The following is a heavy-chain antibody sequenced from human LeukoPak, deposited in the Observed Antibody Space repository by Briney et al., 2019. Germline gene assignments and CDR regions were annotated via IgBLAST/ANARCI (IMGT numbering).Heavy chain of an antibody. Sequence: ASVKVSCKASGYTFTSYYMHWVRQAPGQGLEWMAIINPSGGSTSYAQKFQGRVTMTRDTSTSTVYMELNSLRSEDTAVYYCARDPRPSYDSSDYYYPGDYWGQGTLVTVSS. CDR2: INPSGGST. CDR1: GYTFTSYY. J-gene: IGHJ4*02. V-gene: IGHV1-46*01. D-gene: IGHD3-22*01. CDR3: ARDPRPSYDSSDYYYPGDY.